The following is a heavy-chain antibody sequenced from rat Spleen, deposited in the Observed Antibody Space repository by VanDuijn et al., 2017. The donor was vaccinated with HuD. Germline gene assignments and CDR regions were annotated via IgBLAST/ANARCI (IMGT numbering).Heavy chain of an antibody. Sequence: QVQLKESGPGLVQPSQTLSLTCTVSGFSLTSYNVHWVRQPPGKGLEWMGRMRYNGDTSYNSALKSRLSISRDTSKNQVFLKMNSLQTDDTGTYYCTRVGGDYFDYWGQGVMVTVSS. CDR3: TRVGGDYFDY. CDR2: MRYNGDT. V-gene: IGHV2-63*01. CDR1: GFSLTSYN. J-gene: IGHJ2*01. D-gene: IGHD1-5*01.